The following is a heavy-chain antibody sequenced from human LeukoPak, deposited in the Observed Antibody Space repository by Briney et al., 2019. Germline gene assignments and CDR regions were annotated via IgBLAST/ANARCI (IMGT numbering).Heavy chain of an antibody. Sequence: GESLKISCKGSGYSFTSYWIGWVRQMPGKGLEWMGIIYPGDSDTRYSPSSQGQVTISADKSISTAYLQWSSLKASDTAMYYCARRSGSGWTQYYFDYWGQGTPVTVSS. CDR3: ARRSGSGWTQYYFDY. CDR2: IYPGDSDT. D-gene: IGHD6-19*01. J-gene: IGHJ4*02. CDR1: GYSFTSYW. V-gene: IGHV5-51*01.